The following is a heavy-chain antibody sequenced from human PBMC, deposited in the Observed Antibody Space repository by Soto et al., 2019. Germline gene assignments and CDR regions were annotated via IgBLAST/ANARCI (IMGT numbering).Heavy chain of an antibody. J-gene: IGHJ4*02. CDR2: TYYRSKWYN. D-gene: IGHD2-15*01. Sequence: SQTLPLTCAISGDSVSSNSAAWNWIRQSPSRGLEWLGRTYYRSKWYNDYAVSVKSRIIISPDTSKNHFSLQLNSVTPEYTAVYYCARAERSTYPYSLDYWGQGTLVTVSS. CDR3: ARAERSTYPYSLDY. CDR1: GDSVSSNSAA. V-gene: IGHV6-1*01.